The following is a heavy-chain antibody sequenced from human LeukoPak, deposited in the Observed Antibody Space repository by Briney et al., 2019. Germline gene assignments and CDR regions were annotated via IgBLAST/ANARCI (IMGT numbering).Heavy chain of an antibody. CDR2: ISGDGGST. V-gene: IGHV3-43*02. CDR3: AKDFRCSGGSCYNWYFDL. Sequence: GGSLRLSCAASGFTFSSYSMYWVRQAPGKGLEWVSLISGDGGSTYYADSVKGRFTISRDNSKNSLYLQMNSLRTEDTALYYCAKDFRCSGGSCYNWYFDLWGRGTLVTVSS. D-gene: IGHD2-15*01. CDR1: GFTFSSYS. J-gene: IGHJ2*01.